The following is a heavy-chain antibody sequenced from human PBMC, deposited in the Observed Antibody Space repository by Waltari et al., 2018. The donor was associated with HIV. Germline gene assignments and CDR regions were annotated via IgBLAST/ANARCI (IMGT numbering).Heavy chain of an antibody. CDR3: ARGYYENSGYA. D-gene: IGHD3-22*01. J-gene: IGHJ5*02. Sequence: DVHLVESGGGLVQPGGSLRLSCAASGFTFNSYEMTWVRQAPGKGLEWVSYISSSGSIISYADSVKGRFTISRDNAKNSVFLQINSLRAEDTAVYYCARGYYENSGYAWGQGTLVTVSS. CDR1: GFTFNSYE. CDR2: ISSSGSII. V-gene: IGHV3-48*03.